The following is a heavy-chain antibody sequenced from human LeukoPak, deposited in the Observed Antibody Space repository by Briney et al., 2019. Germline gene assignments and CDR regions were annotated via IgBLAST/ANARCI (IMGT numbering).Heavy chain of an antibody. D-gene: IGHD2-21*02. CDR2: IIPIFGTA. V-gene: IGHV1-69*01. CDR3: ARGLAYCGGDCYHYFDY. CDR1: GGTFSSYA. Sequence: GSSVKVSCKASGGTFSSYAISWVRQAPGQGLEWMGGIIPIFGTANYAQKFQGRVTITADESTSTAYMEPSSLRSEDTAVYYCARGLAYCGGDCYHYFDYWGQGTLVTVSS. J-gene: IGHJ4*02.